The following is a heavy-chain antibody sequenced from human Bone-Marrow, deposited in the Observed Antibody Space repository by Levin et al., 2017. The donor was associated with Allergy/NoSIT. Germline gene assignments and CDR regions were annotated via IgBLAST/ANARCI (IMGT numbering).Heavy chain of an antibody. Sequence: GESLKISCAASGFTFSNFAMNWVRQAPGKGLKWVTAISGSGGSTFYADSVKGRFTISRDKSTKTLFLQMTSLRVEDTALYYCVKDELSGARGYFQRWGQGTLVTVSS. CDR3: VKDELSGARGYFQR. CDR1: GFTFSNFA. CDR2: ISGSGGST. J-gene: IGHJ1*01. V-gene: IGHV3-23*01. D-gene: IGHD1-26*01.